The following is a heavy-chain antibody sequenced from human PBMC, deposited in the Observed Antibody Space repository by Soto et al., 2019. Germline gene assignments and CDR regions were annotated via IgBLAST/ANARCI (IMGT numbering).Heavy chain of an antibody. CDR1: GASISSTYW. Sequence: QLRESGPGLVKPSGTLSLTCFVSGASISSTYWWSWVRQTPGKRLEWIGQIYHTGTTSYNPSLKNRVTISLHKSNNQFSLRLTSMTAADTAVYYCATLPPRIVVVMTDLPTWGQGTLVTVSS. D-gene: IGHD2-15*01. J-gene: IGHJ5*02. V-gene: IGHV4-4*02. CDR3: ATLPPRIVVVMTDLPT. CDR2: IYHTGTT.